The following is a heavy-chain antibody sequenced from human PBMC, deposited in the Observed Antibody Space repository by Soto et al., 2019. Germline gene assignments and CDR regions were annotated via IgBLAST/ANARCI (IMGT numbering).Heavy chain of an antibody. D-gene: IGHD6-19*01. V-gene: IGHV3-23*01. CDR1: GITFSSYA. CDR2: IRGSGGST. J-gene: IGHJ4*02. CDR3: ARRSSGWYFDY. Sequence: EVQLLESGGGLVQPGGSLRLSCAASGITFSSYAMSWVRQAPGKGLEWVSAIRGSGGSTYYADSVKGRFTTSRDNSKNPLSLQMNSMRAEATAVYYCARRSSGWYFDYWGQGTLVTVSS.